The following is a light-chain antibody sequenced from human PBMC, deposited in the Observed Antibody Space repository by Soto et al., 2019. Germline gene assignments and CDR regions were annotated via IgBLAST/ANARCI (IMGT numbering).Light chain of an antibody. Sequence: DIEITQIPSSLSASVGDRVTITCRASQNIKNYLSWFQQRPGKAPKLLIYAASSLQGGVPSRFSGSGSGTEFTLTISSLQSEDFAVYYCQQYYDWPITFGQGTRLAIK. V-gene: IGKV1-39*01. J-gene: IGKJ5*01. CDR2: AAS. CDR3: QQYYDWPIT. CDR1: QNIKNY.